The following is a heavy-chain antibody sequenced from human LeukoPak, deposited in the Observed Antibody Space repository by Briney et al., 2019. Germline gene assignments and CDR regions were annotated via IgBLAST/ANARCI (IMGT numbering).Heavy chain of an antibody. V-gene: IGHV3-23*01. CDR3: ANSRDGYNSPYFDY. Sequence: GGSLRLSCAASGLTFSSSALSWVRQAPGKGLQWVSSISGNGLQTRYADSVKGRFSVSRDNSKNTLYLQMNSLRAEDTAVYYCANSRDGYNSPYFDYWGQGTLVTVSS. CDR2: ISGNGLQT. J-gene: IGHJ4*02. CDR1: GLTFSSSA. D-gene: IGHD5-24*01.